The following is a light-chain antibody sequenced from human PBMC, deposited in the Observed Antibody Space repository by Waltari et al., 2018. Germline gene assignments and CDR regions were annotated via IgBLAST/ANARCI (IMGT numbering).Light chain of an antibody. CDR2: AAS. CDR3: QNHERLPAV. J-gene: IGKJ1*01. Sequence: IVLTQSPGTLSLSPGERATLSCRASQSISRYLAWYQQKPGQDPRLLIYAASSRATGIPDRFSGSGSGTDFSLTISRLEPEDFAVYFCQNHERLPAVFGQGTKVEIK. CDR1: QSISRY. V-gene: IGKV3-20*01.